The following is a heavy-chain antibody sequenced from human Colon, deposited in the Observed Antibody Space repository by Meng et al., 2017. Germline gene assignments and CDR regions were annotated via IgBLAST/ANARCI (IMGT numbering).Heavy chain of an antibody. CDR3: ARHISILGQRGFDY. D-gene: IGHD3/OR15-3a*01. Sequence: QVQLQGPGPGLGKPSGTLSLTCAVSGGSISSNWWSWVRQPPGKGLEWIGEFFHTGRTNYDPSLKRRVTISVDKSNNQFSLKLTSVTAADTAVYYCARHISILGQRGFDYWGQGTLVTVSS. V-gene: IGHV4-4*02. CDR2: FFHTGRT. J-gene: IGHJ4*02. CDR1: GGSISSNW.